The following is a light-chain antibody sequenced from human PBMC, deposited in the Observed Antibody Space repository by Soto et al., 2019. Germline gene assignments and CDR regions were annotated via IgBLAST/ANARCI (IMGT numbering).Light chain of an antibody. J-gene: IGKJ3*01. CDR2: AAS. CDR1: QSISSY. Sequence: IQMTQSPSSLSASVGDRVTITCRASQSISSYLNWYQQKPGKAPKLLIYAASSLQSGVPSRFSGSGSGTNFLLTIGSLQPKVFETYYCHKINIPPLLFGPGTKVN. V-gene: IGKV1-39*01. CDR3: HKINIPPLL.